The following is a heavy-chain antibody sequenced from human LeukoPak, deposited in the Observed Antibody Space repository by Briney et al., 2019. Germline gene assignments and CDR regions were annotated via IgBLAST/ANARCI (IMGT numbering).Heavy chain of an antibody. CDR3: AKDPTYYYDSSGPDY. V-gene: IGHV3-30*02. Sequence: PGGSLRLSCAASGFPFNSYGMRWVRQAPGKGLEWVAFIWNDGGIKYSADSVKGRFTISRDNSKNTLYLQMNRLRPEDTAVYYCAKDPTYYYDSSGPDYWGQGTLVTVSS. D-gene: IGHD3-22*01. CDR2: IWNDGGIK. CDR1: GFPFNSYG. J-gene: IGHJ4*02.